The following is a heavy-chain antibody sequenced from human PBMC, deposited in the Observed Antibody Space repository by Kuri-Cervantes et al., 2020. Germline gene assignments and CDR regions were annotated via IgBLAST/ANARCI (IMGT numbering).Heavy chain of an antibody. CDR3: ARGVVVTDLRGLYYFDY. J-gene: IGHJ4*02. D-gene: IGHD2-21*02. Sequence: ASVKVSCKASGYTFTGYYMHWVRQAPGQGLEWMGWINPNSGGTNYAQKSQGRVTMTRDTSISTAYMELSRLRSDDTAVYYCARGVVVTDLRGLYYFDYWGQGTLVTVSS. CDR1: GYTFTGYY. V-gene: IGHV1-2*02. CDR2: INPNSGGT.